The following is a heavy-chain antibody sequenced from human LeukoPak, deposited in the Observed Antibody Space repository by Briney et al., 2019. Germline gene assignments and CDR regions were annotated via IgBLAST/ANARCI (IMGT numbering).Heavy chain of an antibody. CDR3: ARRNVDGDYVGFGY. J-gene: IGHJ4*02. Sequence: ASVKVSCKASGGTFSSYAISWVRQAPGQGLEWMGGIIPIFGTANYAQKFQGRVTITADESTSTAYMELSSLRSEDTAVYYCARRNVDGDYVGFGYWGQGTLVTVSS. CDR2: IIPIFGTA. V-gene: IGHV1-69*13. CDR1: GGTFSSYA. D-gene: IGHD4-17*01.